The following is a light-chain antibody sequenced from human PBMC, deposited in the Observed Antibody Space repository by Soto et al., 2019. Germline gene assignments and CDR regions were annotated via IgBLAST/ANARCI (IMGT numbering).Light chain of an antibody. J-gene: IGKJ1*01. CDR1: QSISSW. CDR2: DAS. Sequence: DIQMTQSPSTLSASVGDRVTITCRASQSISSWLAWYQQKPGKAPKLLIYDASSLESGVPSRFSGRGSGTEFTPTISRLQPDDFATYYCQQYNSYWTFGQGTKVEIK. CDR3: QQYNSYWT. V-gene: IGKV1-5*01.